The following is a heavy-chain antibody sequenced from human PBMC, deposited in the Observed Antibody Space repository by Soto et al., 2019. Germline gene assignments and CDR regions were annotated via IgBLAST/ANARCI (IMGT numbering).Heavy chain of an antibody. CDR1: GFTFSSFG. CDR3: AKALGYCSGGSCYPPGYYYGMDV. J-gene: IGHJ6*02. D-gene: IGHD2-15*01. Sequence: QVQLVESGGGVVQPGRSLRLSCAASGFTFSSFGMHWVRQAPGKGLEWVAVISYDGKNKYYADSVKGRFTISRDNSKNPQDLYMKRLRVEETAGYYYAKALGYCSGGSCYPPGYYYGMDVWGQGTTVTVSS. CDR2: ISYDGKNK. V-gene: IGHV3-30*18.